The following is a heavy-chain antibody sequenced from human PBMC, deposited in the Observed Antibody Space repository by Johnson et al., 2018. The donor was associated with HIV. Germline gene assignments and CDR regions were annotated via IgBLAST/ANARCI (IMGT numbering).Heavy chain of an antibody. CDR3: KRETGAHSAFEI. J-gene: IGHJ3*02. Sequence: MQLVESGGGLVQPGTSLRLSCVASGFTFSNYDMHWVRQATGKGLEWVSVIYSGGSTYYADSVKGRFINSSDNSQNTVSLQMSSLRAEDTAIYHCKRETGAHSAFEIWGQGAMVIVSS. V-gene: IGHV3-66*01. CDR1: GFTFSNYD. D-gene: IGHD3-10*01. CDR2: IYSGGST.